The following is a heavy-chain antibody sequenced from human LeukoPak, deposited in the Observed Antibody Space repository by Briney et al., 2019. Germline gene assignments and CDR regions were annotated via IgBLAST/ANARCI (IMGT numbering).Heavy chain of an antibody. CDR2: ISYDGSNK. CDR3: ASDYYYDSSGFDY. D-gene: IGHD3-22*01. Sequence: PGGSLRLSCAASGFTFSSYGMHWVRQAPGKGLEWVAVISYDGSNKYYADSVKGRFTISRDNSKNTLYLQMNSLRAEDTAVYYCASDYYYDSSGFDYWGQGTLVTVSS. J-gene: IGHJ4*02. V-gene: IGHV3-30*03. CDR1: GFTFSSYG.